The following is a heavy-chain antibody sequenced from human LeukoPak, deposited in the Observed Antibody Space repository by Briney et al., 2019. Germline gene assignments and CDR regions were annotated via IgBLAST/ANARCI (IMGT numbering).Heavy chain of an antibody. V-gene: IGHV3-9*03. D-gene: IGHD3-10*01. Sequence: PGGSLRLSCAASGFTFYDHGMSWVRQAPGKGLEWVSGISWNSGSIGYADSVKGRFTISRDNAKNSLYLQMNSLRAEDMALYYCAKDIESRGLTGAFDIWGQGTMVTVSS. J-gene: IGHJ3*02. CDR3: AKDIESRGLTGAFDI. CDR2: ISWNSGSI. CDR1: GFTFYDHG.